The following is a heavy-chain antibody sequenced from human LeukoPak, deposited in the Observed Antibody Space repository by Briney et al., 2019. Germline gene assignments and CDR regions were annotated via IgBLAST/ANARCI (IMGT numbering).Heavy chain of an antibody. Sequence: GGSLRLSCAASGFTFSSYWMHWVRQAPGKGLVWVSRINSDGSSTSYADSVKGRFTISRDNAKNTLYLQMNSLRAEDTAVYYCARGEGLYYTNWFDPWGQGTLVTVSS. J-gene: IGHJ5*02. CDR2: INSDGSST. D-gene: IGHD2-2*02. CDR3: ARGEGLYYTNWFDP. V-gene: IGHV3-74*01. CDR1: GFTFSSYW.